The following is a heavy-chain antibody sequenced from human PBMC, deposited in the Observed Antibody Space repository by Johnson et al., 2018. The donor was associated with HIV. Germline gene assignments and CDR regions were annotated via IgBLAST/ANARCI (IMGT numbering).Heavy chain of an antibody. J-gene: IGHJ3*02. D-gene: IGHD5-18*01. Sequence: VQLVESGGGVVQPGRSLRLSCAASGFTFSSYGMHWVRQAPGKGLEWVAVIWYDGSNKYYADSVKGRFTISRDNSKNTLYLQMNSLRAEDTVVYYCAKDYVDTASDDAFDIWGQGTMVTVSS. V-gene: IGHV3-33*06. CDR2: IWYDGSNK. CDR1: GFTFSSYG. CDR3: AKDYVDTASDDAFDI.